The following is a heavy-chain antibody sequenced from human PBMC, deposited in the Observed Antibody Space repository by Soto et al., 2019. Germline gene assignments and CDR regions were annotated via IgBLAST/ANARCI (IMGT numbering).Heavy chain of an antibody. CDR3: AKGASYYYYGMDV. J-gene: IGHJ6*02. Sequence: SEGSLRLSCAASGFTFSSYAMSWVRQAPGKGLEWVSAISGSGGSTYYADSVKGRFTISRDNPKNTPYLQMNSLRAEDTAVYYFAKGASYYYYGMDVWGQGTTVTVSS. CDR1: GFTFSSYA. V-gene: IGHV3-23*01. CDR2: ISGSGGST.